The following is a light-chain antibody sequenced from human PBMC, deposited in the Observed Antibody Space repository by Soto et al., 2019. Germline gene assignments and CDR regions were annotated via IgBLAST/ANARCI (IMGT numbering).Light chain of an antibody. CDR1: SSDVGGYNY. V-gene: IGLV2-8*01. Sequence: QSVLAQPPSASGCPGQSVTISCNETSSDVGGYNYVSWYQQHPGKAPKLMIYEVSKRPSGVPDRFSGSKSGNTASLTVSGFHVEDEAEYYCSSHAGSNAYVFGTGTKVPVL. J-gene: IGLJ1*01. CDR2: EVS. CDR3: SSHAGSNAYV.